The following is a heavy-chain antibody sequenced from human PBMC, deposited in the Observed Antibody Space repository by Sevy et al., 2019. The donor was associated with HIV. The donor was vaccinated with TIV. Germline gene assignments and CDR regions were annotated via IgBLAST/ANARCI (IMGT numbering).Heavy chain of an antibody. Sequence: SETLSLTCTVSGGSISSSSFYWGWIRQPPGKGLEWIGGVYYSVRTYFNPSLKSRVTISVDTSKNQFSLRLSSLTAADTALYYCARTYSTSPDTEYYFDYWGQGTLVTVSS. V-gene: IGHV4-39*01. CDR3: ARTYSTSPDTEYYFDY. CDR2: VYYSVRT. D-gene: IGHD6-6*01. CDR1: GGSISSSSFY. J-gene: IGHJ4*02.